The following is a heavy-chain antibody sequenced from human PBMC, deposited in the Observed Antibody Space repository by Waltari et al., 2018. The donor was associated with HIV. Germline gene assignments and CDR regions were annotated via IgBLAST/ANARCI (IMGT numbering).Heavy chain of an antibody. CDR1: GFTFSNSP. D-gene: IGHD3-22*01. V-gene: IGHV3-64D*06. J-gene: IGHJ3*02. CDR3: VKDSGYNSSGGAFDI. CDR2: ITSHGKNT. Sequence: EVQLVESGGGLVQPGGSLRLSCSAPGFTFSNSPIHWVRQAPGKGLEYVSAITSHGKNTYYVDSVKGRFTISRDNSKNMLYLQMRSLRAEDTALYYCVKDSGYNSSGGAFDIWGQGTMVIVSS.